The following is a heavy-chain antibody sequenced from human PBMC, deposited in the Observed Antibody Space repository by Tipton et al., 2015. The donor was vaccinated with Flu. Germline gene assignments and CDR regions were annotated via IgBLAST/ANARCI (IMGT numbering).Heavy chain of an antibody. CDR3: ARGGFSDFDSGPFDS. Sequence: TLSLTCTVSGGSVISGSYYWSWIRQPPGKGLEWIGYIYYSGSTNYNPSLKSRVTISVDTSKNQFSLRVNSVTAADTAIYYCARGGFSDFDSGPFDSWGQGAPVTVSS. CDR2: IYYSGST. CDR1: GGSVISGSYY. J-gene: IGHJ4*02. V-gene: IGHV4-61*01. D-gene: IGHD2-21*02.